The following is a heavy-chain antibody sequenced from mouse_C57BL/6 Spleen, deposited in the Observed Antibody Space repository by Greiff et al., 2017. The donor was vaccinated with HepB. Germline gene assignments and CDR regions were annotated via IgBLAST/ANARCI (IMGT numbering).Heavy chain of an antibody. CDR2: IFPGSGST. V-gene: IGHV1-9*01. Sequence: QVQLQQSGAELMKPGASVKLSCKATGYTFTGYWIEWVKQRPGHGLEWIGEIFPGSGSTNYNEKFKGKATFTADTSSNTAYMQLSSLTTEDSAIYYCARQEAWDYDVGFAYWGQGTLVTVSA. J-gene: IGHJ3*01. D-gene: IGHD2-4*01. CDR3: ARQEAWDYDVGFAY. CDR1: GYTFTGYW.